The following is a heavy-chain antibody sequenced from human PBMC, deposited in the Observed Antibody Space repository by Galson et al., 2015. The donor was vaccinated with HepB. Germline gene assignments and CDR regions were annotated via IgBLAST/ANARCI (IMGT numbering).Heavy chain of an antibody. J-gene: IGHJ4*01. CDR2: ISGNGANT. D-gene: IGHD2-15*01. Sequence: SLRLSCAASGFSFTSDAVRWVRQAPGKGLEWVSSISGNGANTYYADSVKGRFTISRDNSENALYLQMNSLRAEYTAVYYCVKAHHGGAYCLDYWGQGTPVTVSS. CDR3: VKAHHGGAYCLDY. CDR1: GFSFTSDA. V-gene: IGHV3-23*01.